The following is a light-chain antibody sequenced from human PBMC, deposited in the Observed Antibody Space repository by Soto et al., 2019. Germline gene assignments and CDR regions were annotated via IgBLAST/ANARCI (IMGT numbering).Light chain of an antibody. CDR3: AAWDDSLNGHV. CDR2: TTN. Sequence: QLVLTQPHSASGTPGQRVPISCSGSSSNIGTSSVHWFQQLPGTAPKLLISTTNQRPSGVPERFSGSKSGTSASLAISGLQSEDEADYYCAAWDDSLNGHVFGTGTKLTVL. J-gene: IGLJ1*01. CDR1: SSNIGTSS. V-gene: IGLV1-44*01.